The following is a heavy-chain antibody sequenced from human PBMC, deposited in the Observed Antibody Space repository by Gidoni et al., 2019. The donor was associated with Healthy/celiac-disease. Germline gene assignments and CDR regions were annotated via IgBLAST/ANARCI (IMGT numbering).Heavy chain of an antibody. CDR2: IYHSGST. Sequence: QVQLQESGPGLVKPSGTLSLTCAVSGGSISSSNWWSWVRQPPGKGLEWIGEIYHSGSTNYNPSLKSRVTISVDKSKNQFSLKLSSVTAADTAVYYCARDFRAEQWLGGGNYFDYWGQGTLVTVSS. D-gene: IGHD6-19*01. V-gene: IGHV4-4*02. CDR1: GGSISSSNW. J-gene: IGHJ4*02. CDR3: ARDFRAEQWLGGGNYFDY.